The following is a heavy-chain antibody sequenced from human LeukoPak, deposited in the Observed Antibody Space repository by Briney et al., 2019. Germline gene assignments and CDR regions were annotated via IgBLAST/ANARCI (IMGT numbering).Heavy chain of an antibody. Sequence: GESLKIPCRGSGYSFTTYWIGWVRQMPGKGLEWMGMIYPGDSDTRYSPSFQGQVTMSADKSINTAYLQWSSLKASDTAMYYCARRQGCSSTSCPPDSWGPGTLVTVSS. D-gene: IGHD2-2*01. J-gene: IGHJ4*02. CDR3: ARRQGCSSTSCPPDS. CDR2: IYPGDSDT. V-gene: IGHV5-51*01. CDR1: GYSFTTYW.